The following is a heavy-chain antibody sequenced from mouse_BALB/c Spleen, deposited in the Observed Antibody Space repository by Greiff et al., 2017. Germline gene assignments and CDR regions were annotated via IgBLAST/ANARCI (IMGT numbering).Heavy chain of an antibody. J-gene: IGHJ3*01. CDR3: TRWWFAY. CDR2: IRLKSNNYAT. V-gene: IGHV6-6*02. Sequence: EVQLQQSGGGLVQPGGSMKLSCVASGFTFSNYWMNWVRQSPEKGLEWVAEIRLKSNNYATHYAESVKGRFTISRDDSKSSVYLQMNNLRAEDTGIYYCTRWWFAYWGQGTLVTVSA. CDR1: GFTFSNYW.